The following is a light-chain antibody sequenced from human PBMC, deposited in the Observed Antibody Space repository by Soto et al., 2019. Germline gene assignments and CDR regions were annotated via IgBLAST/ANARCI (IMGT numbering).Light chain of an antibody. CDR1: SSDVGRYNY. J-gene: IGLJ1*01. Sequence: QSALTQPASVSGSPGQSITISCTGTSSDVGRYNYVSWYQQHPVKAPRLMIYASSNRPSGVSHRFSGSRSGNTASLTISGLQAEDEADYFCSSYTSGSTLYVFGSGTKVTVL. CDR2: ASS. CDR3: SSYTSGSTLYV. V-gene: IGLV2-14*01.